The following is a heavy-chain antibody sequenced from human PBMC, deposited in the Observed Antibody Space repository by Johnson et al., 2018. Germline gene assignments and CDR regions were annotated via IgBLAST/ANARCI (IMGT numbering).Heavy chain of an antibody. V-gene: IGHV4-34*01. Sequence: QVQLQQWGAGLLKPSETLSLTCAVYGGSFRGYYWSWIRQTPGKGLEWIGKINHNENTAYNPSLKSRVTITIDTSKSQVSLKLSSVTAADTAVYYCAKDSDVWGQGTTVTVSS. CDR2: INHNENT. CDR1: GGSFRGYY. J-gene: IGHJ6*02. CDR3: AKDSDV.